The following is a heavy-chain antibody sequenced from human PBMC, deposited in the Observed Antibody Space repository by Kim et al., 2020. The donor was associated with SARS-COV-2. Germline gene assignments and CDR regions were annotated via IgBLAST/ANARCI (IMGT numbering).Heavy chain of an antibody. Sequence: GGSLRLSCAASGFTFSGYDMHWVRQATGKGLEWVSAIGTAGDTYYPGSVKGRFTISRENAKNSLYLQMNSLRAGDTAVYYCARGFYHESSGYYYPSGEIYDYWCQGTLVTVSS. CDR1: GFTFSGYD. D-gene: IGHD3-22*01. J-gene: IGHJ4*02. V-gene: IGHV3-13*01. CDR3: ARGFYHESSGYYYPSGEIYDY. CDR2: IGTAGDT.